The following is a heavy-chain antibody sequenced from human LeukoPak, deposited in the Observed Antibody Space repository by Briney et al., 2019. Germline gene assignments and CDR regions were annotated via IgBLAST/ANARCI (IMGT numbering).Heavy chain of an antibody. Sequence: SETLSLTCGLNGGSFGDHFWGWFRQSPGKGLEWIGEVNQRGTINSNPSLKSRVAISVETSKNQFSLKLTSVTAADTAVYYCARINLWPGNWIDSWGQGSLVTVSS. CDR1: GGSFGDHF. V-gene: IGHV4-34*01. CDR3: ARINLWPGNWIDS. J-gene: IGHJ5*01. CDR2: VNQRGTI. D-gene: IGHD2/OR15-2a*01.